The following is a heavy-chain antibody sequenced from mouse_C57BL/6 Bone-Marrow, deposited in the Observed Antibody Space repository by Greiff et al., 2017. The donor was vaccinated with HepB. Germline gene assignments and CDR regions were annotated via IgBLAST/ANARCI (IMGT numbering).Heavy chain of an antibody. D-gene: IGHD1-1*01. V-gene: IGHV5-4*01. CDR1: GFTFSSYA. CDR2: ISDGGSYT. J-gene: IGHJ2*01. CDR3: ARDRDYGSAPFDY. Sequence: VHLVESGGGLVKPGGSLKLSCAASGFTFSSYAMSWVRQTPEKRLEWVATISDGGSYTYYPDNVKGRFTISRDNAKNNLYLQMSHLKSEDTAMYYCARDRDYGSAPFDYWGQGTTLSVSS.